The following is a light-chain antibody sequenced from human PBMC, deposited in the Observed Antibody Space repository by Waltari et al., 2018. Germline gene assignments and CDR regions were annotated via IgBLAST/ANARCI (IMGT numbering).Light chain of an antibody. CDR3: QMYVRLPVT. J-gene: IGKJ1*01. CDR1: QSVGRA. CDR2: DAS. V-gene: IGKV3-20*01. Sequence: EIVLTKSPGPLALFPGERATLSCRASQSVGRALAWYQQKPGQAPRLLIYDASSRATGISDKFSGSGSGTDFSLTISRVEPEDFAVYFCQMYVRLPVTFGQGTKVEVK.